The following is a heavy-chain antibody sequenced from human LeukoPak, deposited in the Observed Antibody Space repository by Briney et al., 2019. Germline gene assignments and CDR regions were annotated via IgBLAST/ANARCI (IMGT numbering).Heavy chain of an antibody. J-gene: IGHJ4*02. V-gene: IGHV4-34*01. Sequence: PSETLSLTCAVYGGSFSDYYWSWIRQPPGKGLEWIGEINHSGSTNYNPSLKSRVTISVDTSKNQFSLKLSSVTAADTAVYYCASSTYDFWSGYPTRFDYWGQGTLVTVSS. D-gene: IGHD3-3*01. CDR1: GGSFSDYY. CDR2: INHSGST. CDR3: ASSTYDFWSGYPTRFDY.